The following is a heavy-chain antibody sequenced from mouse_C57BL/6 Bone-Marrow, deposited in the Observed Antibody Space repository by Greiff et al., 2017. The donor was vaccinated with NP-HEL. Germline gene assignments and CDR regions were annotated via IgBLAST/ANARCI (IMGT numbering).Heavy chain of an antibody. CDR2: IDPSDSET. J-gene: IGHJ3*01. V-gene: IGHV1-52*01. Sequence: VQLQQPGAELVRPGSSVKLSCKASGYTFTSYWMHWVKQRPIQGLEWIGNIDPSDSETHYNQKFKDKATLTVDKSSSTAYMQLSSLTSEDSAGYYCAREGICYDYDGFAYWGQGKLVTVSA. CDR1: GYTFTSYW. CDR3: AREGICYDYDGFAY. D-gene: IGHD2-4*01.